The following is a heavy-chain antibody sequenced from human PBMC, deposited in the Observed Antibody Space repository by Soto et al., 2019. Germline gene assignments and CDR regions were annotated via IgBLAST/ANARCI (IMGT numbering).Heavy chain of an antibody. D-gene: IGHD1-26*01. V-gene: IGHV1-8*01. CDR1: GYTFTSYD. CDR2: MNPNSGNT. Sequence: QVQLVQYGAEVKKPGASVKVSCKASGYTFTSYDINWVRQATGQGLEWMGWMNPNSGNTGYAQKLQGRVTTTRTTSISTAYMELSSLRSEDTAVYYCARGDSGSYGVNDYWGQGTLVTVSS. J-gene: IGHJ4*02. CDR3: ARGDSGSYGVNDY.